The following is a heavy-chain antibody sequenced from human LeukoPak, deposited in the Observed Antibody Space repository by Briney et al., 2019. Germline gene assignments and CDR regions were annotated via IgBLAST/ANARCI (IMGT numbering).Heavy chain of an antibody. D-gene: IGHD3-16*01. CDR2: INPSSGDT. CDR3: ARDTLTHDYVWGTIDY. V-gene: IGHV1-2*02. J-gene: IGHJ4*02. Sequence: ASVKVSCKASGYSFTDFFIHWVRQAPGQGLEWMGWINPSSGDTKYPQEFQGRVTMTGDTSISTAYMELSRLRSDDTAVYYCARDTLTHDYVWGTIDYWGQGTLVTVSS. CDR1: GYSFTDFF.